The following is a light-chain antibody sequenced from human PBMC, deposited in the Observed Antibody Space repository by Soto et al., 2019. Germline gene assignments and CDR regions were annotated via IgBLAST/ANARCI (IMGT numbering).Light chain of an antibody. CDR2: DAS. CDR1: QSVSSY. J-gene: IGKJ4*01. Sequence: EIVLTQSPATLSLSPGERATLSCRASQSVSSYLAWYQQKPGQAPRLLIYDASNRATGIPARFSGSGSGTDFTLTISSLEPEDLAVYYCQQRSNWPPTFVGGTKVNIK. CDR3: QQRSNWPPT. V-gene: IGKV3-11*01.